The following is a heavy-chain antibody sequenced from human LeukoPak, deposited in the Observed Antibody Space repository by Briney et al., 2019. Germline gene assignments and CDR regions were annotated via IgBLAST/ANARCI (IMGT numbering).Heavy chain of an antibody. CDR1: GYTFTSYG. V-gene: IGHV1-18*01. D-gene: IGHD6-13*01. Sequence: ASVKVSCKASGYTFTSYGISWVRQAPGQGLEWMGWISAYNGNTNYAQKLQGRVTMTTDTSTSTAYMELRSLRSDDTAVYYCARDRRRAAAGLNDPWGQGTLVTVSS. CDR3: ARDRRRAAAGLNDP. CDR2: ISAYNGNT. J-gene: IGHJ5*02.